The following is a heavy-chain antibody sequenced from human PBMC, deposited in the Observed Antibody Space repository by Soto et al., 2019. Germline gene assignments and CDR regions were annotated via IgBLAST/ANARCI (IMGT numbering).Heavy chain of an antibody. CDR1: GYTFIDYD. CDR3: ARGRFYSETSTWFAF. J-gene: IGHJ5*01. CDR2: VSPNSGNT. D-gene: IGHD2-2*01. V-gene: IGHV1-8*01. Sequence: SVKVSCKASGYTFIDYDINWVRQAPGEGLEWMGWVSPNSGNTVYAQKFQDRVTMTRDISISTAYMELNNLRFEDTAMYYCARGRFYSETSTWFAFWGQGTPVTVSS.